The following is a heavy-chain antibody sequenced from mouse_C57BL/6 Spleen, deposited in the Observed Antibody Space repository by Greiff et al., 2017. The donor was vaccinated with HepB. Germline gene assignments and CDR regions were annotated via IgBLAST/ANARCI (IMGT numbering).Heavy chain of an antibody. CDR3: ARWLIRGYFDV. CDR2: IRNKANGYTT. CDR1: GFTFTDYY. J-gene: IGHJ1*03. D-gene: IGHD1-1*01. Sequence: EVKLMESGGGLVQPGGSLSLSCAASGFTFTDYYMSWVRQPPGKALEWLGFIRNKANGYTTEYSASVKGRFTISRDNSQSILYLQMNALRAEDSATYYCARWLIRGYFDVWGTGTTVTVSS. V-gene: IGHV7-3*01.